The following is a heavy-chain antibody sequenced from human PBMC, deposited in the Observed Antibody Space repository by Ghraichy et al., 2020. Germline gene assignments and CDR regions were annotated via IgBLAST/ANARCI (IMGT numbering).Heavy chain of an antibody. D-gene: IGHD3-16*01. CDR2: ISGSGGST. CDR1: GFTFSSYA. CDR3: AKDLYDYVWGSYSGNDY. V-gene: IGHV3-23*01. Sequence: GGSLRLSCAASGFTFSSYAMSWVRQAPGKGLEWVSAISGSGGSTYYADSVKGRFTISRDNSKNTLYLQMNSLRAEDTAVYYCAKDLYDYVWGSYSGNDYWGQGTLVIFSS. J-gene: IGHJ4*02.